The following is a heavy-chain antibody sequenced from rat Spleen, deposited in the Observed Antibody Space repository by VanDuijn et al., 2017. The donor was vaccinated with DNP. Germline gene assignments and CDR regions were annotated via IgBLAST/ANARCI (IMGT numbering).Heavy chain of an antibody. CDR1: GFTFSNYG. Sequence: EVQLVESGGGLVQPGRSLKLSCAASGFTFSNYGMAWVRQAPTKGLEWVATISYDGSSTYYRDSVKGRFTISRDNAKSTLYLQMDSLRSEDTATYYCARQVGGYFDYWGQGVMVTVSS. D-gene: IGHD4-6*01. CDR3: ARQVGGYFDY. V-gene: IGHV5-29*01. CDR2: ISYDGSST. J-gene: IGHJ2*01.